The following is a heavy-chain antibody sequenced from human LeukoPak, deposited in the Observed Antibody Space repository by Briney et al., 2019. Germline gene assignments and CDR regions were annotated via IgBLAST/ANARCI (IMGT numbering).Heavy chain of an antibody. D-gene: IGHD3-10*01. CDR2: ISNSGSYT. J-gene: IGHJ4*02. V-gene: IGHV3-11*03. CDR1: GLTYSAYY. CDR3: ARAMGLGPGGHFDY. Sequence: GGSRRLSFAASGLTYSAYYMIWIRQAPGKGRKGISYISNSGSYTNYEDSVMGRFAISRDNAEDSLFLQMDSLRAEDTAVYYCARAMGLGPGGHFDYWGQGTLVTVSS.